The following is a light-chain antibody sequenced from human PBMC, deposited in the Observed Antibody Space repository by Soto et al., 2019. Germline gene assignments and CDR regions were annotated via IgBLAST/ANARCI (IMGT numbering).Light chain of an antibody. V-gene: IGKV3-15*01. CDR2: DAS. Sequence: EIVMTQSPATLSVSPGERATLSCRASQSVSSNLAWYQQKPGQAPRLLIYDASTRATGIPARFSGSGSGTEFTLTISSLQSEDFAVYYCQQYNNWPPLTFGGGTKWIS. J-gene: IGKJ4*01. CDR3: QQYNNWPPLT. CDR1: QSVSSN.